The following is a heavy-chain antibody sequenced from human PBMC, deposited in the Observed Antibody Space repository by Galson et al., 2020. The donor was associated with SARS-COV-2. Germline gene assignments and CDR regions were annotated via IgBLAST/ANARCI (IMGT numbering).Heavy chain of an antibody. V-gene: IGHV3-23*01. CDR3: ARGIDY. CDR1: GFTFTSYD. J-gene: IGHJ4*02. CDR2: ISRSGANT. Sequence: GGSLRLSCAASGFTFTSYDMSWVRQAPGKGLEWVSAISRSGANTYYADSVKGRFSISRDNSKNALYLQMNRLRAEDTAVYYCARGIDYWGQGTLVTVSS.